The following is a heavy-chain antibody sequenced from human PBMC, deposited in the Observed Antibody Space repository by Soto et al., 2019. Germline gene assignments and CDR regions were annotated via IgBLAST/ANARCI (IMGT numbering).Heavy chain of an antibody. Sequence: VKVSCKASGYTFTSYFMHWVRQAPGQGLEWMGVINPSGGSTSYARKFQGRVTMTRDTSTSTVYMAVSSLRSEDTAVYYCARAAREALAGPGDFGYWGQGTLVTVSS. CDR2: INPSGGST. J-gene: IGHJ4*02. D-gene: IGHD6-19*01. V-gene: IGHV1-46*01. CDR1: GYTFTSYF. CDR3: ARAAREALAGPGDFGY.